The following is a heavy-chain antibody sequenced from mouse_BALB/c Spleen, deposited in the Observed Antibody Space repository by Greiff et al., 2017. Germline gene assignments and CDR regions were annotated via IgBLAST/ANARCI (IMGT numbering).Heavy chain of an antibody. D-gene: IGHD2-14*01. Sequence: EVKLMESGGGLVQPGGSMKLSCVASGFTFSNYWMNWVRQSPEKGLEWVAEIRLKSNNYATHYAESVKGRFTISRDDSKSSVYLQMNNLRAEDTGIYYCTRGYDGSFDYWGQGTTLTVSS. CDR1: GFTFSNYW. V-gene: IGHV6-6*02. CDR3: TRGYDGSFDY. CDR2: IRLKSNNYAT. J-gene: IGHJ2*01.